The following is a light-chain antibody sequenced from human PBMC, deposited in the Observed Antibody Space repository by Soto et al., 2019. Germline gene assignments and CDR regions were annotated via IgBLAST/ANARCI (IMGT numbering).Light chain of an antibody. CDR1: QSLVYSDGNTY. CDR3: MQDIYWPST. Sequence: DVVMTQSPLSLPVTLGQPASISCRSSQSLVYSDGNTYLHWFQQRPGQSPRRXIYQVSNRDSGVPDRFSGSGSGTDFTLKISRVEADDVGVYYCMQDIYWPSTFGQGTKVDIK. V-gene: IGKV2-30*01. CDR2: QVS. J-gene: IGKJ1*01.